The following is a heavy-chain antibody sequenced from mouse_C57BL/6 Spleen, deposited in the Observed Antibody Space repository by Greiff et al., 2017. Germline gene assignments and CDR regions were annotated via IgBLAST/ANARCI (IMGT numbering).Heavy chain of an antibody. V-gene: IGHV1-64*01. J-gene: IGHJ2*01. CDR1: GYTFTSYW. CDR2: IHPNSGST. CDR3: ARGTYYSNYYFDY. D-gene: IGHD2-5*01. Sequence: VQLQQPGAELVKPGASVKLSCKASGYTFTSYWMHWVKQRPGQGLEWIGMIHPNSGSTNYNEKFKSKATLTVDKSSSTAYMQLSSLTSEDSAVYYCARGTYYSNYYFDYWGQGTTLTVSS.